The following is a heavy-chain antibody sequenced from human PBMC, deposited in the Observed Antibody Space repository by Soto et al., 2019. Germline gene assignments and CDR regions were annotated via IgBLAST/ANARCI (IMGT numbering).Heavy chain of an antibody. CDR3: ARGDVFDI. J-gene: IGHJ3*02. CDR2: IFSSGNT. Sequence: QVQLQESGPGLVKPSETLSLICTVSGDSISGYYWSWIRQPAGKGLEWIGRIFSSGNTNHNPSLQSRVTMSVDTSKNPFSLKLTSVTAADSAMYYCARGDVFDIWGQGRLVTVSS. CDR1: GDSISGYY. V-gene: IGHV4-4*07.